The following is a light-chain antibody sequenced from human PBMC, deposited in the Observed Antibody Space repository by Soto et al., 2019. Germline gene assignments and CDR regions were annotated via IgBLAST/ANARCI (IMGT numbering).Light chain of an antibody. J-gene: IGLJ3*02. CDR3: SSYAGSSIWV. V-gene: IGLV2-8*01. CDR1: SSDVGAYNY. CDR2: DVS. Sequence: QSALTQPPSASGSPGQSVTISCTGTSSDVGAYNYVSWYQQHPGKAPKLMIYDVSKRPSGVPDRFSGSKSGNTASLTVSGLQAEDEADFYCSSYAGSSIWVFGGGTKRTVL.